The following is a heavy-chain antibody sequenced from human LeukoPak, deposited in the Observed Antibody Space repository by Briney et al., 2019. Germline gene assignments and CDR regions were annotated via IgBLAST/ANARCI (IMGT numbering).Heavy chain of an antibody. CDR2: ISSNGGST. Sequence: GGSLRLSCSASGFTFSSYAMHWVRQAPGKGLEYVSAISSNGGSTYYADSVKGRFTISRDNSKNTLYLQMSSLRAEDTAVYYCAKVGEQQLVRGLFDYWGQGTLVTVSS. J-gene: IGHJ4*02. D-gene: IGHD6-13*01. CDR3: AKVGEQQLVRGLFDY. CDR1: GFTFSSYA. V-gene: IGHV3-64D*06.